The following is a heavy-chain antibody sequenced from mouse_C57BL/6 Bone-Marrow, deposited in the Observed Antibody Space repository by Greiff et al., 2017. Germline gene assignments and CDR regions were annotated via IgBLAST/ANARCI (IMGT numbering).Heavy chain of an antibody. Sequence: EVQLQQPGAELVKPGASVKLSCTASGFNITDYYMHWVKQRTEQGLEWIGRIDPDDGDTNYAPKFQGKATLTADTSSNTAYLQLSSLASEDTTVYYCAGEAMDYWGQGTSVTVSS. CDR1: GFNITDYY. V-gene: IGHV14-2*01. J-gene: IGHJ4*01. CDR2: IDPDDGDT. CDR3: AGEAMDY.